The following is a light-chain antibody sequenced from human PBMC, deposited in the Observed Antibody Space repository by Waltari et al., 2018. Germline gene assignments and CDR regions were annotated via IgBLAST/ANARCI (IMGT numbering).Light chain of an antibody. CDR2: KAS. V-gene: IGKV1-5*03. J-gene: IGKJ2*03. CDR1: QSINNL. Sequence: DIQMTQSPSSLSASVGDRVTITCRASQSINNLLAWYQQKPGNAPKALIYKASNLESGVPSRFSGRGSGTEFTLTISSLQPDDFAAYYCQHYHSYPVSFGQGTKLEIK. CDR3: QHYHSYPVS.